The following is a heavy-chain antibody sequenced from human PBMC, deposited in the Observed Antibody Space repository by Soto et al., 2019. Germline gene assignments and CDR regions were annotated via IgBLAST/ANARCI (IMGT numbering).Heavy chain of an antibody. CDR1: GGSISSYY. D-gene: IGHD3-3*01. V-gene: IGHV4-59*12. J-gene: IGHJ6*02. CDR2: IYYSGST. Sequence: PSETLSLTCTVSGGSISSYYWSWIRQPPGKGLEWIGYIYYSGSTNYNPSLKSRVTISVDTSKNQFSLKLRSFTAAHTAVSHRARDRGRRGYHRCYDGMDVWGGGTRVTVS. CDR3: ARDRGRRGYHRCYDGMDV.